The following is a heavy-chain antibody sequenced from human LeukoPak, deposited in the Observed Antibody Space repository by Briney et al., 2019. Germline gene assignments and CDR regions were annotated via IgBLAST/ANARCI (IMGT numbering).Heavy chain of an antibody. J-gene: IGHJ3*02. CDR2: ISAYNGNT. Sequence: ASVKVSCKASGYTFTSYGISWVRQAPGQGLEWMGWISAYNGNTNYAQKRQGRVTMTTDTSTSTAYMELRSLRSDDTAVYYCARLDYDILTGLDAFDIWGQGTMVTVSS. D-gene: IGHD3-9*01. CDR3: ARLDYDILTGLDAFDI. CDR1: GYTFTSYG. V-gene: IGHV1-18*01.